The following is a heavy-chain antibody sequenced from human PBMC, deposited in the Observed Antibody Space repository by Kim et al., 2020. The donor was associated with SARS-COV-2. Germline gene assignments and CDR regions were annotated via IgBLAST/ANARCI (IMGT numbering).Heavy chain of an antibody. Sequence: ASVKVSCKASGYSFTSYYIHWVRQAPGQGLEWMGIINPSGGSTTYAQNFQGRVTLTRDTSTSTVYMELSSLRSEDTAVYYCARTYCSSGSCYSGYYYYYYGMDVWGQGTTVTVSS. J-gene: IGHJ6*02. CDR3: ARTYCSSGSCYSGYYYYYYGMDV. V-gene: IGHV1-46*01. D-gene: IGHD2-15*01. CDR2: INPSGGST. CDR1: GYSFTSYY.